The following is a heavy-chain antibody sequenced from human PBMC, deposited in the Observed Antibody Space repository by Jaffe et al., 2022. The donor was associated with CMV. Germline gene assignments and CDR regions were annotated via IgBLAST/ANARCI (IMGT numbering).Heavy chain of an antibody. CDR1: GFTFSSYW. CDR2: IKQDGSEK. CDR3: ARAQSGYYDSSGYYGVDY. Sequence: EVQLVESGGGLVQPGGSLRLSCAASGFTFSSYWMSWVRQAPGKGLEWVANIKQDGSEKYYVDSVKGRFTISRDNAKNSLYLQMNSLRAEDTAVYYCARAQSGYYDSSGYYGVDYWGQGTLVTVSS. V-gene: IGHV3-7*01. J-gene: IGHJ4*02. D-gene: IGHD3-22*01.